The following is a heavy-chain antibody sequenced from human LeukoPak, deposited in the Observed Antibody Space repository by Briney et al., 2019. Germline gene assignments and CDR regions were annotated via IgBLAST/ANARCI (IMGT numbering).Heavy chain of an antibody. Sequence: GRSLRLSCAASGFTFSTYAMHWVRQAPGKGLEWVAFIWPDGSKKYYADSVKGRFAISRENSKNTVYLQMNDLRTEDTALYFCAKISSSAESNFDYWGQGTLLTVSS. CDR3: AKISSSAESNFDY. V-gene: IGHV3-33*06. CDR2: IWPDGSKK. CDR1: GFTFSTYA. D-gene: IGHD6-25*01. J-gene: IGHJ4*02.